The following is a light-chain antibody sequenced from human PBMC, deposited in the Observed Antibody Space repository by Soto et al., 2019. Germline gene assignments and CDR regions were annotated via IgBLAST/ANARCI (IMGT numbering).Light chain of an antibody. Sequence: QSVLTQPPSVSGAPGQRVTISCTGSSSNIGAGYDVHWYQQLPGTAPKLLIYGNSNRPSGVPDRFSGSKSGTSASLAITGLQAEEEADDYCQSYDSSLGGSYVFGTGTKLTVL. CDR3: QSYDSSLGGSYV. J-gene: IGLJ1*01. CDR2: GNS. CDR1: SSNIGAGYD. V-gene: IGLV1-40*01.